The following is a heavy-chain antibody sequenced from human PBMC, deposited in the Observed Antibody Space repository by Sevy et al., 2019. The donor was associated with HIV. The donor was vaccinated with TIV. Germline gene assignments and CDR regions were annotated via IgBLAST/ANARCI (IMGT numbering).Heavy chain of an antibody. J-gene: IGHJ5*02. CDR3: ARSYDSSGYLLDP. CDR2: IYTSGST. D-gene: IGHD3-22*01. V-gene: IGHV4-4*07. Sequence: SETLSLTCTVSGGSISSYYWSWIRHPAGKGLEWVGRIYTSGSTNYNPSLKSRVTMSVDTSKNQFSLKLSSVTTADTAVYYCARSYDSSGYLLDPWGQGTLVTVSS. CDR1: GGSISSYY.